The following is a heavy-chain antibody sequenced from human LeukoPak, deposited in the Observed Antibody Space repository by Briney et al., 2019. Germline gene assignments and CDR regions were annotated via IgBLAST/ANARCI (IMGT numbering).Heavy chain of an antibody. V-gene: IGHV1-2*02. J-gene: IGHJ4*02. CDR3: ARDLDGSGYDFDY. CDR2: INPNSGGT. CDR1: GYTFTSYG. D-gene: IGHD5-12*01. Sequence: ASVKVSCKASGYTFTSYGISWVRQAPGQGLEWMGWINPNSGGTNYAQKFQGRVTMTRDTSISTAYMELSRLRSDDTAVYYCARDLDGSGYDFDYWGQGTLVTVSS.